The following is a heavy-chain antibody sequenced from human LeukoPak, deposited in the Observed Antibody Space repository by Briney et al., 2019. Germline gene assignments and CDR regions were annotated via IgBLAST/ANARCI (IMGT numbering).Heavy chain of an antibody. CDR1: GGSISSSIYY. J-gene: IGHJ4*02. Sequence: SETLSLTCTVSGGSISSSIYYWGWIRQPPGKGLEWIGSLYYSGNTYYNPSLKSRVTISVDTSKNQFSLNLSSVTAADTAVYYCARDTPGSSSLDYWGQGTLVTVSS. V-gene: IGHV4-39*07. CDR2: LYYSGNT. CDR3: ARDTPGSSSLDY. D-gene: IGHD6-6*01.